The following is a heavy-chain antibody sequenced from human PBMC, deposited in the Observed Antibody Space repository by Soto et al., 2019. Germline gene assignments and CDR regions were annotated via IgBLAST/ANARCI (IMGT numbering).Heavy chain of an antibody. J-gene: IGHJ4*02. D-gene: IGHD1-26*01. Sequence: QVQLVESGGGVVQPGRSLRLSCAASGFTFSSYGMHWVRQAPGKGLEWVSVISYDGSNKYYADSVKGRFPISRDNSKIKLYLQMNSLRAEDTAVYYCARSPYSVSYLAYFDYWGQGTLVTVSS. V-gene: IGHV3-30*03. CDR1: GFTFSSYG. CDR3: ARSPYSVSYLAYFDY. CDR2: ISYDGSNK.